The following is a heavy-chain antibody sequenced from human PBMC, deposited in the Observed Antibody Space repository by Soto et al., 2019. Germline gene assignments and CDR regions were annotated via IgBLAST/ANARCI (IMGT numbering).Heavy chain of an antibody. CDR1: GYTFTSCG. CDR2: ISAYNGNT. Sequence: GASVKPSCKACGYTFTSCGSSWVRQAPGQGLEWMGWISAYNGNTNYAQKLQGRVTMTTDTSTSTAYMELRSLRSDDTAVYYCARDHIGVLRYFDWLINYGMDVWGHGTTVTVS. D-gene: IGHD3-9*01. J-gene: IGHJ6*02. CDR3: ARDHIGVLRYFDWLINYGMDV. V-gene: IGHV1-18*01.